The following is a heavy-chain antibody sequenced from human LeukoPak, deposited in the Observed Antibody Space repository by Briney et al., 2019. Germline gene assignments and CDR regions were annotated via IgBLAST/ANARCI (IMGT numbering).Heavy chain of an antibody. CDR1: GYTFTSYG. D-gene: IGHD1-26*01. CDR3: ARGVGEWELDWVPRPTDNWFDP. Sequence: ASVKVSCKASGYTFTSYGISWVRQAPGQGLEWMGWISAYNGNTNYAQKLQGRVTMTRDTSISTAYMELSRLRSDDTAVYYCARGVGEWELDWVPRPTDNWFDPWGQGTLVTVSS. V-gene: IGHV1-18*01. CDR2: ISAYNGNT. J-gene: IGHJ5*02.